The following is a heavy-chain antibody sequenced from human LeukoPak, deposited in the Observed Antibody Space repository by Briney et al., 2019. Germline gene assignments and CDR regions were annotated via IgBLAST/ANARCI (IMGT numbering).Heavy chain of an antibody. J-gene: IGHJ4*02. CDR3: ATGSSSGWYGRFDY. Sequence: QPGGSLRLSCAASGLTFSSYGMHWVRQAPGKGLEWVAFIRYDGSNKYYVDSVKGRFTISRDNSKNTLYLQMNSLRAEDTAVYYCATGSSSGWYGRFDYWGQGTLVTVSS. D-gene: IGHD6-19*01. V-gene: IGHV3-30*02. CDR1: GLTFSSYG. CDR2: IRYDGSNK.